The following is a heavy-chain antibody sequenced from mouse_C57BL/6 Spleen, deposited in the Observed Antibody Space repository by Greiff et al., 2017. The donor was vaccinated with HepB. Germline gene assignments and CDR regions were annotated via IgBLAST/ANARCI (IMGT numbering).Heavy chain of an antibody. CDR1: GYTFTTYP. J-gene: IGHJ1*03. Sequence: QVQLKESGAELVKPGASVKMSCKASGYTFTTYPIEWMKQNHGKSLEWIGNFHPYNDDTKYNEKFKGKATLTVEKSSSTVYLELSRLTSDDSAVYYCARRGSMGNYWYFDVWGTGTTVTVSS. V-gene: IGHV1-47*01. CDR2: FHPYNDDT. CDR3: ARRGSMGNYWYFDV. D-gene: IGHD1-1*02.